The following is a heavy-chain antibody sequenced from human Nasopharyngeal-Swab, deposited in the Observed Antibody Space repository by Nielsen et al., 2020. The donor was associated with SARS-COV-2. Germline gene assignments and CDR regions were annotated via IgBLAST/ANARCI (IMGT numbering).Heavy chain of an antibody. CDR2: ISASGGST. CDR1: GFTFNIYA. CDR3: AKDDVVRGDAFDI. Sequence: SLKISCIASGFTFNIYAMAWVRRTPGRGLQWVSGISASGGSTYYTDSVKGRFAVSRDNSRNTLYLQMHSLRVEDTALYYCAKDDVVRGDAFDIWGQGTMVTVSS. J-gene: IGHJ3*02. V-gene: IGHV3-23*01. D-gene: IGHD3-10*01.